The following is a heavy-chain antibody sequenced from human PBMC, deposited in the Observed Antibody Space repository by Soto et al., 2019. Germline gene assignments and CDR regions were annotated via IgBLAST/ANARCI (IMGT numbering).Heavy chain of an antibody. CDR1: GYTFTRYG. CDR2: ISAHNGNT. CDR3: AGDLWMGGTYNGMDL. Sequence: QVQLVQSGAEVKKAGASVKVSCKASGYTFTRYGFSWVRQAPGQGLEWMGWISAHNGNTNYPQKFKGRVTMTTDTSTSTAYMELRSLRSDDTAVYYCAGDLWMGGTYNGMDLWGQGTTVTVSS. D-gene: IGHD1-26*01. V-gene: IGHV1-18*01. J-gene: IGHJ6*02.